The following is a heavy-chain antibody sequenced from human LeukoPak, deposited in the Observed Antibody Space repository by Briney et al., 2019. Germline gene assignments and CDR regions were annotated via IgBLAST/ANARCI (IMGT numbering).Heavy chain of an antibody. D-gene: IGHD1-14*01. CDR2: ISSDASAI. Sequence: GGSLRLSCAASGFTFSNYDMNWVRQAPGKGLEWVSYISSDASAIYYADSVKGRFTISRDNAKNSLYLQMNGLRAEDTAVYFCVREREPLSDFDYWGQGALVTVSS. V-gene: IGHV3-48*03. J-gene: IGHJ4*02. CDR3: VREREPLSDFDY. CDR1: GFTFSNYD.